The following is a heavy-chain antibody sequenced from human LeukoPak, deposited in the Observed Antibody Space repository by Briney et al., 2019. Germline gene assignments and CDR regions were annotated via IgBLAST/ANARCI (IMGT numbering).Heavy chain of an antibody. D-gene: IGHD3-10*01. CDR2: IWYDGSNK. J-gene: IGHJ4*02. CDR3: AREPPSGSYFTSRFDY. CDR1: GFTFSSYG. V-gene: IGHV3-33*01. Sequence: PGRSLRLSCAASGFTFSSYGMHSVRQAPGKGLEWVAVIWYDGSNKYYADSVKGRFTISRDNSKNTLYLQMNSLRAEDTAVYYCAREPPSGSYFTSRFDYWGQGTLVTVSS.